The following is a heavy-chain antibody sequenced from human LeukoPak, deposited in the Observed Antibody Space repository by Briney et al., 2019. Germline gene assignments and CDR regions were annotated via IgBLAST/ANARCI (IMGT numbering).Heavy chain of an antibody. D-gene: IGHD3-16*01. CDR1: GYTFTGYY. Sequence: GASVTVSCKGSGYTFTGYYMHWLRQAPGQGLEWVGWINHKSGGTNYAQKFQRRVTMTMDTSISTAYMELSRLRSDDTSVYYCARFAAHDAFDIWGQGTMVTVSS. CDR2: INHKSGGT. J-gene: IGHJ3*02. V-gene: IGHV1-2*02. CDR3: ARFAAHDAFDI.